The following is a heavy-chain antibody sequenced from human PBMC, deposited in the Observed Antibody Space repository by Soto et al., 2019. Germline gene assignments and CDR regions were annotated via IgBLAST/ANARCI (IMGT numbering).Heavy chain of an antibody. CDR1: GFTFSSYA. CDR2: ISGSGGST. D-gene: IGHD3-3*01. Sequence: EVQLLESGGGLVQPGGSLRLSCAASGFTFSSYAMSWVRQAPGKGLEWVSAISGSGGSTYYADSVKGRFTISRDNSKNTLYLQMNSPRAEDTAVYYCAKDLRVFGVVIAGFDYWGQGTLVTVSS. J-gene: IGHJ4*02. CDR3: AKDLRVFGVVIAGFDY. V-gene: IGHV3-23*01.